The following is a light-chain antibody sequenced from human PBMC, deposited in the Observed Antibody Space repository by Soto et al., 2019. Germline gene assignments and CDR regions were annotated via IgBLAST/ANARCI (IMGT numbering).Light chain of an antibody. J-gene: IGKJ5*01. CDR1: QSLLHSNGYNY. CDR3: QLYANSPP. Sequence: DIVMTQSPLSLPVTPGEPASISCRSSQSLLHSNGYNYLDWYLQKPGQSPQLLIYLGSNRASGVPDRFSGSASGTDFTLTINRLEPEDFAVYYCQLYANSPPFGQGTRLEIK. CDR2: LGS. V-gene: IGKV2-28*01.